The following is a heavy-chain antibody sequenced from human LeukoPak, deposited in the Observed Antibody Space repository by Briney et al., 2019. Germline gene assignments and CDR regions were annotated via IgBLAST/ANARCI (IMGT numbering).Heavy chain of an antibody. J-gene: IGHJ4*02. Sequence: ASVKVSCKASGYTFTSYGISWVRQAPGQGLEWMGWISAYNGNTNYAQKLQGRVTMTTDTSTSTAYMELRSLRSDDTAVYYCARDRVYYGSGGYYPLPSFDYWGQGTLVTVSS. V-gene: IGHV1-18*01. CDR2: ISAYNGNT. CDR3: ARDRVYYGSGGYYPLPSFDY. D-gene: IGHD3-10*01. CDR1: GYTFTSYG.